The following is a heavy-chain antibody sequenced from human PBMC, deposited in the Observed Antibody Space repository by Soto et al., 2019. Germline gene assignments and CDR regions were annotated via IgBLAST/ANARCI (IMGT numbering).Heavy chain of an antibody. J-gene: IGHJ4*02. CDR3: ARERGGYGLFDS. CDR2: IYPSGMP. D-gene: IGHD5-18*01. Sequence: LSLTSTVSGGSISNAAYSWSWIRQPPGKGLEWIGYIYPSGMPFYNPSLRSRVTISIDRSNDQFSLNLKSVTAADTAVYYCARERGGYGLFDSWGQGTLVTVSS. V-gene: IGHV4-30-2*01. CDR1: GGSISNAAYS.